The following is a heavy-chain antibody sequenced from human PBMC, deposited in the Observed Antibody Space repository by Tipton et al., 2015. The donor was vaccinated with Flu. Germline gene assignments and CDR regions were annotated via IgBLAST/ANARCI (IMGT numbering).Heavy chain of an antibody. CDR2: INHSGST. D-gene: IGHD2/OR15-2a*01. CDR3: ARRGLLWYFDL. V-gene: IGHV4-34*01. J-gene: IGHJ2*01. Sequence: TLSLTCAVYGWSFRGYYWSWIRQPPGKGLEWIGEINHSGSTNYNPSLKSRDTISVDTSKNQISLKLSSVTAADTAVYYCARRGLLWYFDLWGRGTLVTVSS. CDR1: GWSFRGYY.